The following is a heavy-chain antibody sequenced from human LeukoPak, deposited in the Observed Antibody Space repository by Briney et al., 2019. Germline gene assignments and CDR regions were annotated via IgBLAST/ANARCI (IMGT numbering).Heavy chain of an antibody. D-gene: IGHD1-26*01. CDR3: AKSGGYGLIDY. CDR1: GGSISSYY. Sequence: SETLSLTCTVSGGSISSYYWSWIRQPAGKGLEWIGRIYTSGSTYYNPSLKSRVTISIDTSKDQFSLRLNSVTAADTAMYYCAKSGGYGLIDYWGQGTRVTVSS. V-gene: IGHV4-4*07. J-gene: IGHJ4*02. CDR2: IYTSGST.